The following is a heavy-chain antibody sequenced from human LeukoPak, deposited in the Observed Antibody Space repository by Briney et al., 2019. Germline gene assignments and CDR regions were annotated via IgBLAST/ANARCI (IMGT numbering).Heavy chain of an antibody. V-gene: IGHV3-9*01. CDR2: ISWNSGSI. Sequence: GGSLRLSCAASGFTFDDYAMHWVRQAPGKGLEWVSGISWNSGSIGYADSVKGRFTISRDNAKNSLYLQMNSLRAEDTALYYCAKGWELRRNYFDYWGQGTLVTISS. J-gene: IGHJ4*02. CDR3: AKGWELRRNYFDY. CDR1: GFTFDDYA. D-gene: IGHD1-26*01.